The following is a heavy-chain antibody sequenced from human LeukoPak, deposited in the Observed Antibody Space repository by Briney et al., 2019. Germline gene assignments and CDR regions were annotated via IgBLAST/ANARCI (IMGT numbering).Heavy chain of an antibody. V-gene: IGHV3-30*18. CDR2: ISYDGSNK. D-gene: IGHD3-22*01. J-gene: IGHJ3*02. CDR1: GFTFSSYG. Sequence: GGSLRLSCAASGFTFSSYGMHWVRQAPGKGLEWVAVISYDGSNKYYADSVKGRFTISRDNSKNTLYLQMNSLRAEDTAVYYRAKALTYYYDSSGPGGAFDIWGQGTMVTVSS. CDR3: AKALTYYYDSSGPGGAFDI.